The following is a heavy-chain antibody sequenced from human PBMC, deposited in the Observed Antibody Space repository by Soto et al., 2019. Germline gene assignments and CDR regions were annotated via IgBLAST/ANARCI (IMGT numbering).Heavy chain of an antibody. D-gene: IGHD1-26*01. CDR3: ARVGGINWFDP. CDR1: GGSISSYC. Sequence: PSETLSLTCTVSGGSISSYCWSWIRQHPGKGLEWIGYIYYSGSTYYNPSLKSRVTISVDTSKNQFSLKLSSVTAADTAVYYCARVGGINWFDPWGQGTLVTVSS. CDR2: IYYSGST. V-gene: IGHV4-59*06. J-gene: IGHJ5*02.